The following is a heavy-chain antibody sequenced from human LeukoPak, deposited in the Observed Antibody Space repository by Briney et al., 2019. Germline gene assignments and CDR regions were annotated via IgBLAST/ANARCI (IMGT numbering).Heavy chain of an antibody. Sequence: GGSLRLSCAASGFTFSDYGIHWVRQAPGKGLEWTASIWNDGSHPYYADSVKGRFTISRDNFKNTVFLQLNSLRPEDTAVYYCAKHGDNVWGSFRFGLDYWGQGTLVTVSS. V-gene: IGHV3-33*06. CDR2: IWNDGSHP. CDR3: AKHGDNVWGSFRFGLDY. CDR1: GFTFSDYG. D-gene: IGHD3-16*02. J-gene: IGHJ4*02.